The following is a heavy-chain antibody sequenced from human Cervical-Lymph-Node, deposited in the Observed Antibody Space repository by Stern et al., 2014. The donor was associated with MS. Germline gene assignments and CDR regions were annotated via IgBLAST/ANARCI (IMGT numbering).Heavy chain of an antibody. D-gene: IGHD3-22*01. CDR1: GFTFSNAW. CDR2: IKNKADGRTI. V-gene: IGHV3-15*01. Sequence: VQLVQSGGGLVEPGGSLRLSCAASGFTFSNAWMTWVRQAPGKGLEWVGRIKNKADGRTIDYAAPVKGRFTISRDDSKDTLFLQMNSLRTEDTAVYFCTRLNYFDSSTSSYYYYGLDVWGPGTTVTVSS. J-gene: IGHJ6*02. CDR3: TRLNYFDSSTSSYYYYGLDV.